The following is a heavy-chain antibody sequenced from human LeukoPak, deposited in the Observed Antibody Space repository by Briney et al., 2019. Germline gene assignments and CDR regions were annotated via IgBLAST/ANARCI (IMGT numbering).Heavy chain of an antibody. CDR3: AKDAVGATAYYFDY. J-gene: IGHJ4*02. V-gene: IGHV3-21*04. Sequence: GGSLRLSCAASGLIFSSYSMNWVRQAPGKGLEWVSSISSSSSYIYYADSVKGRFTISRDNSKNTLYMKMNSLRAEDTAVYYCAKDAVGATAYYFDYWGQGTLVTVSS. CDR1: GLIFSSYS. D-gene: IGHD1-26*01. CDR2: ISSSSSYI.